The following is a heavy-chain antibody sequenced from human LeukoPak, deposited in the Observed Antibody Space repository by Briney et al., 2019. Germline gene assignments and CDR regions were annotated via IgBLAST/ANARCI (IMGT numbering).Heavy chain of an antibody. CDR1: GGSISNYY. D-gene: IGHD2-15*01. Sequence: SETLSLTCTVAGGSISNYYWGWIRQPPGKGLEWIGSIYHSGSTYYNPSLKSRVTISVDTSKNQFSLKLSSVTAADTAVYYCARDYCSGGSCYWVYYMDVWGKGTTVTVSS. CDR3: ARDYCSGGSCYWVYYMDV. J-gene: IGHJ6*03. CDR2: IYHSGST. V-gene: IGHV4-38-2*02.